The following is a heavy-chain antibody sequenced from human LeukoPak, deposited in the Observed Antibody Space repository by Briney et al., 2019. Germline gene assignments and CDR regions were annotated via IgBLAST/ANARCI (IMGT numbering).Heavy chain of an antibody. D-gene: IGHD7-27*01. CDR3: ARPAAPGEIFDY. J-gene: IGHJ4*02. V-gene: IGHV4-39*01. Sequence: PSETLSLTCTVSGGSISSSSYYWGWIRQPPGRGLEWIGSIYYSGSTYYNPSLKSRVTISVDTSKNQFSLKLSSVTAADTAVYYCARPAAPGEIFDYWGQGTLVTVSS. CDR1: GGSISSSSYY. CDR2: IYYSGST.